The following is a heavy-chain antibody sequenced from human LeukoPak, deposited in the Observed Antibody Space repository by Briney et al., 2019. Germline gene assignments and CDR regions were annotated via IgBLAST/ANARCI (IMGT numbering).Heavy chain of an antibody. J-gene: IGHJ4*02. Sequence: GGSLRLSCAASGFIFSRYWMSWVRQAPGRGLEWVANMDQDGSEIYHVASVKDRFTISRDNAKNSLYLQMNSLRAEDTAVYYCARDSSSWDLFDYWGQGTLVTVSS. V-gene: IGHV3-7*01. CDR2: MDQDGSEI. CDR1: GFIFSRYW. D-gene: IGHD2-2*01. CDR3: ARDSSSWDLFDY.